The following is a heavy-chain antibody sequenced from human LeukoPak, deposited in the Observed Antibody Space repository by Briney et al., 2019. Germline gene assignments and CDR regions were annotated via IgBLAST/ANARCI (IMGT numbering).Heavy chain of an antibody. Sequence: ASVKVSCKASGYSFTDYFMHWVRQAPGQGLEWMGWIDPKSGGTKYAEKFQGRVTMTRDTSISTAYMELSRLRSDDTAVYYCARDFERQLGRGYWGQGTLVTVSS. J-gene: IGHJ4*02. D-gene: IGHD6-6*01. V-gene: IGHV1-2*02. CDR1: GYSFTDYF. CDR2: IDPKSGGT. CDR3: ARDFERQLGRGY.